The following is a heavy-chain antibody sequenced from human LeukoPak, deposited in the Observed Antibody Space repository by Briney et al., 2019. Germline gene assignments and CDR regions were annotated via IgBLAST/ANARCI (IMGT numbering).Heavy chain of an antibody. CDR3: VRYDYVWGSYHP. CDR2: ISWNSGSI. CDR1: GFTFDDYA. J-gene: IGHJ5*02. V-gene: IGHV3-9*01. D-gene: IGHD3-16*02. Sequence: SLRLSCAASGFTFDDYAMHWVRQAPGKGLEGVSGISWNSGSIGYADSVKGRFTISRDNAKNSLYLQMNSLRAEDTALYYCVRYDYVWGSYHPWGQGTLVTVSS.